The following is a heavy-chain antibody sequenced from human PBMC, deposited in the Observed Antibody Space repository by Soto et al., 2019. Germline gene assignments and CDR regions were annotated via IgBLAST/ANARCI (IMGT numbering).Heavy chain of an antibody. J-gene: IGHJ4*02. V-gene: IGHV3-23*05. Sequence: LRLSCAGSGFNFSNLAMIWVRHSPVRGLEWVSGIYGSGGGKIYADSVTGRFTISRDNSRNTLYLQMTSLTDEDTAVYYCAKDAVYNDGLWLVADWGRGTLVTVSS. D-gene: IGHD2-21*01. CDR3: AKDAVYNDGLWLVAD. CDR2: IYGSGGGK. CDR1: GFNFSNLA.